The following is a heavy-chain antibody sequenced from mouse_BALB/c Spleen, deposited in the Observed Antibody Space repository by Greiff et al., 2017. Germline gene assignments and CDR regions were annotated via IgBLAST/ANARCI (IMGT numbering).Heavy chain of an antibody. CDR2: ISSGGST. CDR1: GFTFSSYA. CDR3: ARAIYDGYYVYAMDY. Sequence: EVQRVESGGGLVKPGGSLKLSCAASGFTFSSYAMSWVRQTPEKRLEWVASISSGGSTYYPDSVKGRFTISRDNARNILYLQMSSLRSEDTAMYYCARAIYDGYYVYAMDYWGQGTSVTVSS. D-gene: IGHD2-3*01. J-gene: IGHJ4*01. V-gene: IGHV5-6-5*01.